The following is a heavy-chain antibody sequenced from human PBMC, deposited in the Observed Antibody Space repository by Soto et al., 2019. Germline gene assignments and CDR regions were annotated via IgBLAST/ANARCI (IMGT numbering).Heavy chain of an antibody. J-gene: IGHJ5*02. CDR2: IYYSGST. Sequence: QVQLQESGPGLVKPSETLSLTCTVSGGSISSYYWSWIRQPPGKGLEWIGYIYYSGSTNYNPSLTSRVTISVDTSKNQFSLKLSSVTAADTAVYYCARARITMVRGVTRSINWFDPWGQGTLVTVSS. D-gene: IGHD3-10*01. CDR3: ARARITMVRGVTRSINWFDP. CDR1: GGSISSYY. V-gene: IGHV4-59*01.